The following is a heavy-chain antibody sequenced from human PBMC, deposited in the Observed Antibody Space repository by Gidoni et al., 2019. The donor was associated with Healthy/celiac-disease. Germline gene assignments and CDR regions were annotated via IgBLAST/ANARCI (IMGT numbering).Heavy chain of an antibody. D-gene: IGHD5-18*01. Sequence: QVQLVESGGGVVQPGRSLRLSCAASGFTFSSYGMHWVRQAPGKGLEWVAVIWYDGSNKYYADSVKGRFTISRDNSKNTLYLQMNSLRAEDTAVYYCARDSGRQLWETYYFDYWGQGTLVTVSS. J-gene: IGHJ4*02. CDR2: IWYDGSNK. CDR3: ARDSGRQLWETYYFDY. V-gene: IGHV3-33*01. CDR1: GFTFSSYG.